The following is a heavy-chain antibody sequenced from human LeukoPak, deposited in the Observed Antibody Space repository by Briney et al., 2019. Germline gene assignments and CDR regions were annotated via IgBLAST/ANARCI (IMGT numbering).Heavy chain of an antibody. CDR3: ARTPDYDFWSGYRY. Sequence: GGSLRLSCAASGFSFGSYWMTWVRQAPGKGLELVSTISSSVRNTYYADSMKGRFTISRDNSKNTLYLQMNSLRAEDTAVYYCARTPDYDFWSGYRYWGQGTLVTVSS. D-gene: IGHD3-3*01. CDR2: ISSSVRNT. CDR1: GFSFGSYW. V-gene: IGHV3-23*01. J-gene: IGHJ4*02.